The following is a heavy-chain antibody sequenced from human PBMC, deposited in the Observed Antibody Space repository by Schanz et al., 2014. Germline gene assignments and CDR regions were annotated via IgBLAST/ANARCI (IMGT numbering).Heavy chain of an antibody. J-gene: IGHJ6*02. Sequence: VQLEQSGAEVKKPGSSVKVSCKASGGTFSSFGINWVRQAPGQGLEWMGRISAYNGHTDYAQKLQGRVTLTTDTSTSTAYMELRDVRSDDTAVYYGARAKRFGDMDVWGQGTTVTVS. CDR1: GGTFSSFG. D-gene: IGHD3-10*01. CDR2: ISAYNGHT. V-gene: IGHV1-18*01. CDR3: ARAKRFGDMDV.